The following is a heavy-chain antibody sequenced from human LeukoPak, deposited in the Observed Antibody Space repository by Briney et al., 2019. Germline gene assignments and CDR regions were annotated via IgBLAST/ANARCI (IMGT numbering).Heavy chain of an antibody. D-gene: IGHD1-1*01. Sequence: GRSLRLSWAASGFTFSDYYMTWIRQAPGQGLDWASYISSSGSTKYYADSVKGRFTISRDNAKNSLYLQMNSLRAEDTAVYYCARVRGSTRTYFDYWGQETLVTVSS. CDR2: ISSSGSTK. CDR1: GFTFSDYY. J-gene: IGHJ4*02. CDR3: ARVRGSTRTYFDY. V-gene: IGHV3-11*01.